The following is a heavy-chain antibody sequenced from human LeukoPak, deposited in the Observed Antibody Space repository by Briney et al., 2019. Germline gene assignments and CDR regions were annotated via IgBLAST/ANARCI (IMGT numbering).Heavy chain of an antibody. D-gene: IGHD2-2*02. V-gene: IGHV3-23*01. CDR2: ITDSGGDT. J-gene: IGHJ3*02. CDR3: AGEGGHTYDAFDI. CDR1: GFTFSSYA. Sequence: GGSLRLSCAGSGFTFSSYAMSWVRQAPGKGLEWFSAITDSGGDTYHADSVKGRFTISRDNSKNTLYLQMNSLRAEDTAVYYCAGEGGHTYDAFDIWGQGTMVTVSS.